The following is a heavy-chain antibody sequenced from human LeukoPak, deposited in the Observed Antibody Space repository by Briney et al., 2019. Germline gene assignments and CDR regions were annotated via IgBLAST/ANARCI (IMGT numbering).Heavy chain of an antibody. D-gene: IGHD2-2*01. CDR1: GFTFSSYA. J-gene: IGHJ4*02. V-gene: IGHV3-23*01. Sequence: PGGSLRLSCAASGFTFSSYAMSWVRQAPGKGLEWVSAISGSGGSTYYANSVKGRFTISRDNSKNTLYLQMNSLRAEDTAVYYCAKDVIVVPAAMGDWGQGTLVTVSS. CDR3: AKDVIVVPAAMGD. CDR2: ISGSGGST.